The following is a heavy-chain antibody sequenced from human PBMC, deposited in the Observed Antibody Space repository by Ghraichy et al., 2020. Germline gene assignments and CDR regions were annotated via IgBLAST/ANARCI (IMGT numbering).Heavy chain of an antibody. CDR3: ARGVSVKYYGMDV. CDR2: TYYTGST. CDR1: GDSLGSDY. D-gene: IGHD3-16*01. V-gene: IGHV4-59*01. J-gene: IGHJ6*02. Sequence: SETPSLTCTVSGDSLGSDYWSWIRQPPGKGLECIGYTYYTGSTHYNPSLKSRITISVDRSKNQISLRLRSVTAADTGVYYCARGVSVKYYGMDVWGQGTTVAVSS.